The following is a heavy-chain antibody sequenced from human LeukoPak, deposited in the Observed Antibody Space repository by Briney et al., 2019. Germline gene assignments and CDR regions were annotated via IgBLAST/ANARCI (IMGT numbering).Heavy chain of an antibody. D-gene: IGHD1-26*01. J-gene: IGHJ4*02. V-gene: IGHV1-18*01. Sequence: GASVKVSCKASGYTFTSYGISWVRQAPGQGLEWMGWISAYNGNTNYAQKLQGRVTMTTDTSTSTAYMGLRSLRSDDTAVYYCARDRGIVGATNLDYWGQGTLVTVSS. CDR3: ARDRGIVGATNLDY. CDR1: GYTFTSYG. CDR2: ISAYNGNT.